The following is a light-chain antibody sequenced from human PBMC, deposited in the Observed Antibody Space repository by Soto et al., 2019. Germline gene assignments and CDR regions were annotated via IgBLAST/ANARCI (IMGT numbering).Light chain of an antibody. CDR1: QSVSSN. J-gene: IGKJ4*01. CDR2: DAS. CDR3: QQYAYSPLN. Sequence: EVVMTQSPATLCVSPVERATLSCRASQSVSSNLAWYQQKPGQAPNLLIYDASRRATGTPDRFSGSGSGTDFTLTITRLETEESAMYYCQQYAYSPLNFGGGTKGDIK. V-gene: IGKV3-20*01.